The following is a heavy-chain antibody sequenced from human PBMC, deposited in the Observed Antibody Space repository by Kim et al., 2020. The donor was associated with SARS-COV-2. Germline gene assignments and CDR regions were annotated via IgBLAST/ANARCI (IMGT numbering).Heavy chain of an antibody. V-gene: IGHV4-4*07. CDR1: GGSISSYY. CDR3: ARESSSWYDQVFDY. CDR2: IYTSGST. Sequence: SETLSLTCTVSGGSISSYYWSWIRQPAGKGLEWIGRIYTSGSTNYNPSLKSRVTMSVDTSKNQFSLKLSSVTAADTAVYYCARESSSWYDQVFDYWGQGTLVTVSS. J-gene: IGHJ4*02. D-gene: IGHD6-13*01.